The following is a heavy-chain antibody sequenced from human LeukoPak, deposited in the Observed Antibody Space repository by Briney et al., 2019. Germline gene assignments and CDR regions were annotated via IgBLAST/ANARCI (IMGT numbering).Heavy chain of an antibody. D-gene: IGHD3-9*01. V-gene: IGHV3-23*01. CDR2: ISGSGVSI. J-gene: IGHJ4*02. CDR1: GLTFSDYG. Sequence: PGGSLRLSCATSGLTFSDYGMNWVRQAPGKGLEWVSDISGSGVSIYHADSVKGRFTIPRDNSMNTLYLQMNSLRAEDTALYYCARGFDGNFDYWGQGTLVTVSP. CDR3: ARGFDGNFDY.